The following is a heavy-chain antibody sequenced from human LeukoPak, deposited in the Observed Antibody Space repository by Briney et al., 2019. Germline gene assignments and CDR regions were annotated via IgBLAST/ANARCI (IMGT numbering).Heavy chain of an antibody. CDR1: GFTFSSYA. J-gene: IGHJ3*02. CDR3: AIRPYYYGSGTPPGAFDI. CDR2: ISGSGGST. Sequence: PGGSLRLSCAASGFTFSSYAMSWVRQAPGKGLEWVSAISGSGGSTYYADSMKGRFTISRDNSKNTLYLQMNSLRAEDTAVYYCAIRPYYYGSGTPPGAFDIWGQGTMVTVSS. D-gene: IGHD3-10*01. V-gene: IGHV3-23*01.